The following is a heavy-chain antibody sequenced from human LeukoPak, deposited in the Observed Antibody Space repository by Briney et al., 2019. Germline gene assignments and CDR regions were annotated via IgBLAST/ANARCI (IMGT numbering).Heavy chain of an antibody. J-gene: IGHJ6*03. CDR1: GYTFTSYG. CDR3: ARLHRDIVVPVSNTLYNYYYYMDV. CDR2: ISAYNGNT. Sequence: GASVKVSCKASGYTFTSYGISWVRQAPGQGLEWMGWISAYNGNTNYAQKLQGRVTMTTDTSTSTAYMELRSLRSDDTAVYYCARLHRDIVVPVSNTLYNYYYYMDVWGKGTTVTVSS. V-gene: IGHV1-18*01. D-gene: IGHD2-2*01.